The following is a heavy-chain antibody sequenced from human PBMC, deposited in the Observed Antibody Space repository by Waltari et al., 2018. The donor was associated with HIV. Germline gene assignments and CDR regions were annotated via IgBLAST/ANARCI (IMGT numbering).Heavy chain of an antibody. CDR1: GGSISSSSYS. CDR2: IFSSGTT. J-gene: IGHJ4*02. D-gene: IGHD3-22*01. CDR3: ARGPTYYYGSSGYSLFDY. Sequence: QLQLQESGPGLVKPSETLSLICTVSGGSISSSSYSWGWIRQPPGTGRDWIASIFSSGTTYYNPSLKSRVTISIDTSKNRFSLNLSSVTAADTAVYFCARGPTYYYGSSGYSLFDYWGQGTLVTVSS. V-gene: IGHV4-39*07.